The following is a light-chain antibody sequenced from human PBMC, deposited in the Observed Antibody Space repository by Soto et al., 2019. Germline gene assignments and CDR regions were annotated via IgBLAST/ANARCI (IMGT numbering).Light chain of an antibody. CDR3: QQRSNWLT. J-gene: IGKJ4*01. Sequence: EIRMTQSPATLSLSAMERATLSFRASQSVDSNLAWYQQKPGQAPRLLIYDASNRATGIPARFSGSGSGTDFTLTISSLEPEDFAVYYCQQRSNWLTFGGGTNVDI. CDR1: QSVDSN. CDR2: DAS. V-gene: IGKV3-11*01.